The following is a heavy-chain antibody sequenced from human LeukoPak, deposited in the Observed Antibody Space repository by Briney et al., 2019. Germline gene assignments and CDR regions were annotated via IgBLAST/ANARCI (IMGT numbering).Heavy chain of an antibody. J-gene: IGHJ6*02. V-gene: IGHV1-2*02. CDR1: GYTFTGYY. Sequence: GASVKVSCKASGYTFTGYYMHWVRQAPGQGLEWMGWINPNSGGTNYARKFQGRVTMTRDTSISTAYMELSRLRSDDTAVYYCASTVLWFGALAHYGMDVWGQGTTVTVSS. D-gene: IGHD3-10*01. CDR3: ASTVLWFGALAHYGMDV. CDR2: INPNSGGT.